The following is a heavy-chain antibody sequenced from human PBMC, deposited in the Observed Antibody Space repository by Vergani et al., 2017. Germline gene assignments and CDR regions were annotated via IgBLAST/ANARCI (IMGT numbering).Heavy chain of an antibody. V-gene: IGHV3-23*04. CDR1: GFTFSSYA. CDR3: AKGGNSYGSRYYYYYYYMDV. D-gene: IGHD5-18*01. Sequence: EVQLVESGGGLVQPGGSLRLSCAASGFTFSSYAMSWVRQAPGKVLEWVSAISGSGGSTDYADSVKGRFTISRDNSKNTLYLQMNSLRAEDTAVYYCAKGGNSYGSRYYYYYYYMDVWGKGTTVTVSS. CDR2: ISGSGGST. J-gene: IGHJ6*03.